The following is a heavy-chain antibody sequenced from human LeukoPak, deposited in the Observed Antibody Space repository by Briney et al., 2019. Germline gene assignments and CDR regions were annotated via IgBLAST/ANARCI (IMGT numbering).Heavy chain of an antibody. CDR3: ARDSSMTPVTMDFDY. J-gene: IGHJ4*02. CDR2: ISYTGRDK. Sequence: PGRSLRLSCAASGFTFSPHAMHWVRQAPGKGLEWLTFISYTGRDKYYADSVKGRFTTSRDNSKNTLYLQMNSLRAEDTALYYCARDSSMTPVTMDFDYWGQGTLVTVSS. CDR1: GFTFSPHA. V-gene: IGHV3-30*04. D-gene: IGHD4-17*01.